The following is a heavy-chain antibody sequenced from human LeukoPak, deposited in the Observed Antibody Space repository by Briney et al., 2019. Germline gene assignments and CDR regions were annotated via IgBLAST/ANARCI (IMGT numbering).Heavy chain of an antibody. CDR3: ARARWGIAARPFDP. Sequence: GASVKVSCKASGYTFTSYDINWVRQATGQGLGWMGWMNPNSGNTGYAQKFQGRVTMTRNTSISTAYMELSSLRSEDTAVYYCARARWGIAARPFDPWGQGTLVTVSS. CDR2: MNPNSGNT. D-gene: IGHD6-6*01. CDR1: GYTFTSYD. J-gene: IGHJ5*02. V-gene: IGHV1-8*01.